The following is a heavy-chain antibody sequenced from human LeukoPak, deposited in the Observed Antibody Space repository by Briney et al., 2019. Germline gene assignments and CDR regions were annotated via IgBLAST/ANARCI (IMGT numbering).Heavy chain of an antibody. CDR3: GKDGPVISY. D-gene: IGHD2-21*01. CDR2: ISGRNYI. V-gene: IGHV3-11*05. Sequence: GGSLRLSCAASGFTFSDYYMSWIRQAPGKGLEWVSYISGRNYITYADSVKGRFTTSRDNSKNSLYLQMGSLRAEDTALYYCGKDGPVISYWGQGTVVTVSS. CDR1: GFTFSDYY. J-gene: IGHJ4*02.